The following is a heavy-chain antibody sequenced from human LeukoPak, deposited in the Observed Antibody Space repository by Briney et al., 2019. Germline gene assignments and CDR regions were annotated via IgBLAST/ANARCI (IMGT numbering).Heavy chain of an antibody. CDR3: AKDRSGYCSSTSCYEGHGMDV. V-gene: IGHV3-53*05. J-gene: IGHJ6*02. Sequence: GGSLRLSCAASGFTVSSNYMSWVRQAPGKGLEWVSVIYSGGSTYYADSATGRFTISRDNSKNALYLQMNSLRTEDTAVYYCAKDRSGYCSSTSCYEGHGMDVWGQGTTVTVSS. CDR2: IYSGGST. CDR1: GFTVSSNY. D-gene: IGHD2-2*01.